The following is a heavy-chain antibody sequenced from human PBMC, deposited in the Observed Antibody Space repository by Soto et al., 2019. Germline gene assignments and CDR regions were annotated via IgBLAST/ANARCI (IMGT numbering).Heavy chain of an antibody. V-gene: IGHV1-69*02. Sequence: QVQLVQSGAEVKKPGSSVKVSCKASGGTFSSYTISWVRQAPGQGLEWMGRIIPILGIANYAQKFQGRVTITADKSTSTAYMELSSLRSEDTAVYYCARVRPALYHSNYFLDYWGQGTLVTASS. CDR2: IIPILGIA. CDR1: GGTFSSYT. J-gene: IGHJ4*02. CDR3: ARVRPALYHSNYFLDY. D-gene: IGHD2-2*01.